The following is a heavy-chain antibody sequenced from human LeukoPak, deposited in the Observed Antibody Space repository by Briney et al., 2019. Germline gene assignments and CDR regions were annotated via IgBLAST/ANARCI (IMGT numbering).Heavy chain of an antibody. D-gene: IGHD3-10*01. V-gene: IGHV4-34*01. CDR2: INHSGST. CDR3: ARAGYGSGSYYRWYYFDY. CDR1: GGSFSGYY. J-gene: IGHJ4*02. Sequence: NPSETLSLTCAVYGGSFSGYYWSWLRQPPGKGLEWIGEINHSGSTNYNPSLKSRVTISVDTSKNQFSLKLSSVTAADTAVYYCARAGYGSGSYYRWYYFDYWGQGTLVTVSS.